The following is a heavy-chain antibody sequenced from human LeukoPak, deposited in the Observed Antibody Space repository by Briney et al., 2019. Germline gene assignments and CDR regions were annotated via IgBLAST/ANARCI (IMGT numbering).Heavy chain of an antibody. CDR3: ARGIAAAGTDY. D-gene: IGHD6-13*01. J-gene: IGHJ4*02. CDR1: GGSISSGGYY. CDR2: IYHSGST. Sequence: SETLSLTCTVSGGSISSGGYYWSWIRQPPGKGLEWIGYIYHSGSTYYNPSLKSRVTISVDRSKNQFSLKLSSVTAADTAVYYCARGIAAAGTDYWGQGTLVTVSS. V-gene: IGHV4-30-2*01.